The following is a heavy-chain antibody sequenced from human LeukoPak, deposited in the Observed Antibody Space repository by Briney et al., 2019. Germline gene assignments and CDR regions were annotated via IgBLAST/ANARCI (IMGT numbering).Heavy chain of an antibody. CDR2: ISSSSSYI. J-gene: IGHJ5*02. V-gene: IGHV3-21*01. CDR3: ATGYSSSWYGNWFDP. D-gene: IGHD6-13*01. CDR1: GFTFSSYS. Sequence: GGSLRLSCAASGFTFSSYSMNWVRQAPGKGLEWVSSISSSSSYIYYADSVKGRFTISRDNAKNSLYLQMNSLRAEDTAVYYCATGYSSSWYGNWFDPWGQGTLVTVSS.